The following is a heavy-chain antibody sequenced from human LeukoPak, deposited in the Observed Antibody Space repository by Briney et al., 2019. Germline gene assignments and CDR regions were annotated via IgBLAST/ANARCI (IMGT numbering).Heavy chain of an antibody. Sequence: GGSLRLSCAASGFTFSSYAMHWVRQAPGKGLEWVAVISYDGSNKYYADSVKGRFTISRDNSKNTLYLQMNSLRAEDTAVYYCATGRSGWYDYWGQGTLVTVSS. CDR2: ISYDGSNK. CDR1: GFTFSSYA. V-gene: IGHV3-30-3*02. J-gene: IGHJ4*02. D-gene: IGHD6-19*01. CDR3: ATGRSGWYDY.